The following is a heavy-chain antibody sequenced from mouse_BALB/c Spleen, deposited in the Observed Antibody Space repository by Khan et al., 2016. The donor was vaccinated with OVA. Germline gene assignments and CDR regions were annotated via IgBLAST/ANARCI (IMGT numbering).Heavy chain of an antibody. CDR1: GYTFSSYW. Sequence: QVQLKESGAELMKPGASVKISCKATGYTFSSYWIEWVKQRPGHGLEWIGEILTGSGSNNYNEKFKGKATFTADTSHNKAYMKLSSLTSEDSAVYYCARGNYYGSSSWFGYWGQGTLVTVS. J-gene: IGHJ3*01. V-gene: IGHV1-9*01. CDR3: ARGNYYGSSSWFGY. CDR2: ILTGSGSN. D-gene: IGHD1-1*01.